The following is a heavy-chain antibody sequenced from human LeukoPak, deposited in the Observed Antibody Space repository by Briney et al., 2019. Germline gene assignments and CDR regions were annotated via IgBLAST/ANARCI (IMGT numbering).Heavy chain of an antibody. J-gene: IGHJ4*02. CDR3: AKDRWYYYDRSPPLRY. CDR1: GFKLIGYS. Sequence: PGGSLRLSCAASGFKLIGYSMNWVRQAPGKGLEWVSAISGSGGSTYYADSVKGRFTISRDNSKNTLYLQMNSLRAEDTAVYYCAKDRWYYYDRSPPLRYWGQETLVTVSS. V-gene: IGHV3-23*01. CDR2: ISGSGGST. D-gene: IGHD3-22*01.